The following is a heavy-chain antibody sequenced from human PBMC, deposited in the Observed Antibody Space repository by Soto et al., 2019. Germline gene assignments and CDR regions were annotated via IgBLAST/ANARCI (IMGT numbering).Heavy chain of an antibody. Sequence: QVQLQESGPGLVKTSETLSLTCTVSGGSISSYYWSWIRQPAGKGLEWIGRIYTSGSTNYNPSLKSRVTMSVDTSKNQFSLKLSSVTAADTAVYYCARDPSFGGSYYEEGYWGQGTLVTVSS. V-gene: IGHV4-4*07. D-gene: IGHD1-26*01. CDR3: ARDPSFGGSYYEEGY. CDR2: IYTSGST. J-gene: IGHJ4*02. CDR1: GGSISSYY.